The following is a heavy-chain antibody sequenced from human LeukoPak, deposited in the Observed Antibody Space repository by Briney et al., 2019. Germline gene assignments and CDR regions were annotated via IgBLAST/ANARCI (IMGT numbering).Heavy chain of an antibody. D-gene: IGHD3-3*01. V-gene: IGHV1-8*02. CDR1: GYTFTSYG. J-gene: IGHJ4*02. CDR3: ARNLITIFGVVIQAFAY. CDR2: MNPNSGNT. Sequence: ASVKVSCKASGYTFTSYGISWVRQAPGQGLEWTGWMNPNSGNTGYAQKFQGRVTMTRNTSISTAYMELSSLRSEDTAVYYCARNLITIFGVVIQAFAYWGQGTLVTVSS.